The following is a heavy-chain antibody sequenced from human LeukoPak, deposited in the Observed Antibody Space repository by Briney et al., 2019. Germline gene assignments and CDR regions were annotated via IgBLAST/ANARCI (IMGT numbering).Heavy chain of an antibody. D-gene: IGHD1-26*01. CDR2: IYPGDSGP. J-gene: IGHJ3*01. V-gene: IGHV5-51*01. CDR3: GMSGDRVPLQDDVFDV. CDR1: GYSFTSYC. Sequence: GESLKISFKVSGYSFTSYCIGWVRQMPGKGLGWMGIIYPGDSGPTYSPSFQGQVTISVDKSINTAYLQWSSLQASDTAMYYCGMSGDRVPLQDDVFDVWGQGTMVTVST.